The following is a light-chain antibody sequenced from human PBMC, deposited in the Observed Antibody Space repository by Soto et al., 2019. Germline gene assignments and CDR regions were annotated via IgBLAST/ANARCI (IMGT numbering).Light chain of an antibody. CDR3: CSYTHSYTWV. Sequence: QSALTQRASVSGSPRQSITISCTGTSRDVGDGDFVSWYQQRPGNAPKLMIYKVSNRPSGVSNRFSGSKSGNTASLTISGLQAEDEADYYCCSYTHSYTWVFGGGTKVTVL. CDR1: SRDVGDGDF. CDR2: KVS. J-gene: IGLJ3*02. V-gene: IGLV2-14*01.